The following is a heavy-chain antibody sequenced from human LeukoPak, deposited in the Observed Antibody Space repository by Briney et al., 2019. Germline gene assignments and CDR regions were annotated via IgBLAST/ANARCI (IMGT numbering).Heavy chain of an antibody. D-gene: IGHD6-19*01. CDR3: AQPDRIAVAGPGDGSY. CDR1: GFTFSSYA. J-gene: IGHJ4*02. CDR2: ISGSGGST. V-gene: IGHV3-23*01. Sequence: GGSLRLSCAASGFTFSSYAMSWVRQAPGKGLEWVSVISGSGGSTYYADSVKGRFTISRDNSKNTLYLQMNSLRAEDTAVYYCAQPDRIAVAGPGDGSYWGQGTLVTVSS.